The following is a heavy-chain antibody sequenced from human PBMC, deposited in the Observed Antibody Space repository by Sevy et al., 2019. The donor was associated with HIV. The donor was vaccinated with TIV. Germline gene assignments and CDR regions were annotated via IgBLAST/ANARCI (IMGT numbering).Heavy chain of an antibody. CDR3: AKGRGGTGFYYYGMDV. V-gene: IGHV3-30*18. J-gene: IGHJ6*02. Sequence: GGSLRLSCAASGFTFSSYGMHWVRQAPGKGLEWVAVISYDGSNKYYADSMKGRFTISRANSKNTLYLQMNSLRAEDTAVYYCAKGRGGTGFYYYGMDVWGQGTTVTVSS. CDR1: GFTFSSYG. D-gene: IGHD2-15*01. CDR2: ISYDGSNK.